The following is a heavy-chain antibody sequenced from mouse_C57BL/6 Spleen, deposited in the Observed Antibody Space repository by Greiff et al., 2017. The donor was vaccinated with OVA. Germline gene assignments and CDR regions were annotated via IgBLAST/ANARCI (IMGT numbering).Heavy chain of an antibody. CDR3: ARAGGSSYAMDY. CDR2: INPYNGDT. J-gene: IGHJ4*01. D-gene: IGHD1-1*01. Sequence: VQLQQSGPELVKPGDSVKISCKASGYSFTGYFMNWVMQSPGKSLEWIGRINPYNGDTFYNQKFKGKATLTVDKSSSTAHMELRSLTSEDSAVYYCARAGGSSYAMDYWGQGTSVTVSS. V-gene: IGHV1-20*01. CDR1: GYSFTGYF.